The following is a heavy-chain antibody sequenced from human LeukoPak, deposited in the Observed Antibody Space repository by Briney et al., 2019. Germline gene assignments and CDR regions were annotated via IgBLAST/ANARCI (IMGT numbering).Heavy chain of an antibody. CDR1: DGSFSGYY. J-gene: IGHJ4*02. D-gene: IGHD3-3*01. Sequence: SETLSLTCAVYDGSFSGYYWTWIRQPPGKGLEWIGEIIDTGSTKYNSSLRSRVTISVDTSKNQFSLSLDSVTAADTAVYYCARGLASGYPPIPFDYWGQGTLVTVSS. V-gene: IGHV4-34*12. CDR2: IIDTGST. CDR3: ARGLASGYPPIPFDY.